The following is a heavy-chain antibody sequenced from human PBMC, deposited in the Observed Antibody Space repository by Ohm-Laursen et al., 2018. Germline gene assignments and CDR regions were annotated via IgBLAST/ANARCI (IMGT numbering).Heavy chain of an antibody. D-gene: IGHD1-14*01. Sequence: SLRLSCTAPGFTFSSYWMSWVRQAPGKGLEWVANIKQDGSQKYYVDSVKGRFTISRDNSENTLYLQMNSLRAEDTAVYYCAKAHLKNLDYWGQGSLVTVSS. CDR1: GFTFSSYW. CDR2: IKQDGSQK. J-gene: IGHJ4*02. V-gene: IGHV3-7*01. CDR3: AKAHLKNLDY.